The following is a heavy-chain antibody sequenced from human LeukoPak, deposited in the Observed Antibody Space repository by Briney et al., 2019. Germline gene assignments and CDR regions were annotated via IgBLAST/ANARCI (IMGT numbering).Heavy chain of an antibody. Sequence: PSETLSLTCAVSGGSISSSNWWSWVRQPPGKGLEWIGEIYHSGSTNYNPSLKSRVTISVDKSKNQFSLKLSSVTAADTAVYYCASIDHGDPTGWFDPWGQGTLVTVSS. V-gene: IGHV4-4*02. CDR2: IYHSGST. CDR3: ASIDHGDPTGWFDP. CDR1: GGSISSSNW. J-gene: IGHJ5*02. D-gene: IGHD4-17*01.